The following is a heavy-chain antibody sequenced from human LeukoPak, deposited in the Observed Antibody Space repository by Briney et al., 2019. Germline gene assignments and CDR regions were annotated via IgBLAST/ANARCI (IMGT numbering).Heavy chain of an antibody. D-gene: IGHD3-22*01. CDR1: GGSISSYY. CDR2: IYYSGST. J-gene: IGHJ4*02. CDR3: ARASHDSSGYYY. Sequence: SETLSLTCTVSGGSISSYYWSWIRQPPGKGLEWIGYIYYSGSTNYNPSLKGRVTISVDTSKNQFSLKLRSVTAADTAVYYCARASHDSSGYYYWGQGTLVTVSS. V-gene: IGHV4-59*01.